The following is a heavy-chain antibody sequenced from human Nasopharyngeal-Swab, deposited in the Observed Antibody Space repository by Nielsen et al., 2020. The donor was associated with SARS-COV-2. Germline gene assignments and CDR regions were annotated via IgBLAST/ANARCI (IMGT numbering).Heavy chain of an antibody. J-gene: IGHJ4*02. CDR3: ARGDDFISADY. D-gene: IGHD3-3*01. Sequence: VRQAPGKGLEWVSYISSSGSTTYYADSVKGRFTISRDNAKNSLYLQMNSLRAEDTAVYYCARGDDFISADYWGQGTLVTVSS. CDR2: ISSSGSTT. V-gene: IGHV3-48*03.